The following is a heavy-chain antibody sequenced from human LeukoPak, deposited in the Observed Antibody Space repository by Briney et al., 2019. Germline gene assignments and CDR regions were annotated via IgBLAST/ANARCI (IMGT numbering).Heavy chain of an antibody. CDR2: ISGNGGST. CDR3: AKRSSGYSFDY. J-gene: IGHJ4*02. CDR1: GFTVSSNY. V-gene: IGHV3-23*01. Sequence: PGGSLRLSCAASGFTVSSNYMTWVRQAPGKGLEWLSAISGNGGSTYYADSVMGRFTISRDNSKNTLYLQMNSLRAEDTAVYYCAKRSSGYSFDYWGQGTLVTVSS. D-gene: IGHD3-22*01.